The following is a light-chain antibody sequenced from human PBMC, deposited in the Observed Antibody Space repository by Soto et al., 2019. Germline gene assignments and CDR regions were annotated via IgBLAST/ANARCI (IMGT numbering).Light chain of an antibody. J-gene: IGKJ4*01. CDR1: QTVRNNY. V-gene: IGKV3-20*01. Sequence: GLKLSAGTLSLKKRERATLSCRASQTVRNNYLAWYQQKPGQAPRLLIYDASSRATGIPDRFSGGGSGTDFTLTISRLEPEDFAVYYCQEFSFYPLTFCGGTNV. CDR3: QEFSFYPLT. CDR2: DAS.